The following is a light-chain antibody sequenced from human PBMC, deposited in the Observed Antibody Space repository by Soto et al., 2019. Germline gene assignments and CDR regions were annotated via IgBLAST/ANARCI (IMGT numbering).Light chain of an antibody. CDR3: QQNNNWPPVT. Sequence: EIVMTQSLATLSVSPGDRATLSCRASQSVSSDLAWYQQKPGRAPRLLIYGASTSATGIAARFSGSGSGTDFTLTISSLQPEDFAVYYCQQNNNWPPVTFGGGTKVDI. V-gene: IGKV3-15*01. J-gene: IGKJ4*01. CDR2: GAS. CDR1: QSVSSD.